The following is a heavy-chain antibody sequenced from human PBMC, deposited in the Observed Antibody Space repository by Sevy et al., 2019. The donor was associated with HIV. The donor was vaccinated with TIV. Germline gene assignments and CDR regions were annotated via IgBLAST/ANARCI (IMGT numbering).Heavy chain of an antibody. CDR2: IFRNFRGVDVT. V-gene: IGHV3-23*01. Sequence: GGSLRLSCTTSGFTFTSYAMNWVRQAPGKGLEWVSTIFRNFRGVDVTYDADSVKGRFTISRDSSRNRLYLQMNSLRAEDTAVSYCAGARYDSSGSFDALDIWGQGTMVTVSS. J-gene: IGHJ3*02. CDR1: GFTFTSYA. CDR3: AGARYDSSGSFDALDI. D-gene: IGHD3-22*01.